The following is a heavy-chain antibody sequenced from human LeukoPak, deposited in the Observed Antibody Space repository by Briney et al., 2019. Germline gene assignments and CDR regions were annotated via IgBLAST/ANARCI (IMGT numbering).Heavy chain of an antibody. CDR1: GYTFTSYA. D-gene: IGHD2-2*01. CDR3: ARLYCSSTSCQKAGMDYYGMDV. Sequence: ASVKVSCKASGYTFTSYAMNWVRQAPGQGLEWMGWINTNTGNPTYAQGFTGRFVLSLDTSVSTAYLQISSLKAEDTAVYYCARLYCSSTSCQKAGMDYYGMDVWGQGTTVTVSS. V-gene: IGHV7-4-1*02. CDR2: INTNTGNP. J-gene: IGHJ6*02.